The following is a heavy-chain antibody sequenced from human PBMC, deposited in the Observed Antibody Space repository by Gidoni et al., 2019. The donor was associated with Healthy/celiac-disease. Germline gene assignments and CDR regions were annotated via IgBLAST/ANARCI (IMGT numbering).Heavy chain of an antibody. Sequence: QVQLVESGGGVVQPGRSLRLSCAASGFTFSSYGMHWVRQAPGKGLEWVAVISYDGSNKYYADSVKGRFTISRDNSKNPLYLQMNSLRAEDTAVYYCAKDRNQFNCSGGSCYTDGMDVWGQGTTVTVSS. CDR2: ISYDGSNK. CDR1: GFTFSSYG. D-gene: IGHD2-15*01. CDR3: AKDRNQFNCSGGSCYTDGMDV. V-gene: IGHV3-30*18. J-gene: IGHJ6*02.